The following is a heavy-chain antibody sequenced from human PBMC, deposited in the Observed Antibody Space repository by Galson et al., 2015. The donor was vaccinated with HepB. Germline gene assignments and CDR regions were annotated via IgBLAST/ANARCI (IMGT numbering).Heavy chain of an antibody. V-gene: IGHV3-72*01. CDR2: IRNKPNSYTT. D-gene: IGHD1-26*01. J-gene: IGHJ3*02. CDR1: GFTFSVHY. CDR3: ARVWDSGTYHRDTFDI. Sequence: SLRLSCAASGFTFSVHYMDWVRQAPGRGLEWVGRIRNKPNSYTTEYAASVKGKFTISRDDSKNSLYLQMNSLKTEDTAVYYCARVWDSGTYHRDTFDIWGQGTMVTVSS.